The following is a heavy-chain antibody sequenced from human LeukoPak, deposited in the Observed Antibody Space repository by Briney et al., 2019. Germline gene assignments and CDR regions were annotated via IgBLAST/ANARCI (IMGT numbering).Heavy chain of an antibody. CDR2: ISTYSGDT. CDR1: NYSFINYG. D-gene: IGHD3-22*01. J-gene: IGHJ4*02. V-gene: IGHV1-18*01. Sequence: ASVKVSCKAGNYSFINYGLTWVRQAPGQGLVWMGWISTYSGDTNYAQNFQGRVTLTRDTSTSTAYMDLNNLTPDDTAVYYRARVEYSSGRGDHWGQGTLVTVSS. CDR3: ARVEYSSGRGDH.